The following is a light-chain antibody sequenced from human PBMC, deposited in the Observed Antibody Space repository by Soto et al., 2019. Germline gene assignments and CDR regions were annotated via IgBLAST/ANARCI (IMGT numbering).Light chain of an antibody. Sequence: EVVLTQAPGTLSLSPWERASLSCRASQSTNYLAWYQQKAGQAPRLLIYGSSTRAPGTPDRFSASGSGTDLSLTVSRLEPEDLAVYLCQRYGRSQWTVGQGPKGDIK. CDR2: GSS. V-gene: IGKV3-20*01. CDR3: QRYGRSQWT. J-gene: IGKJ1*01. CDR1: QSTNY.